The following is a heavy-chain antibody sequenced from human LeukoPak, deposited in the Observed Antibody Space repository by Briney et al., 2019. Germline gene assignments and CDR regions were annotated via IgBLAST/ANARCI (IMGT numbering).Heavy chain of an antibody. J-gene: IGHJ4*02. CDR3: ARGYESSGYYFDY. CDR2: IYPGDSDT. D-gene: IGHD3-22*01. Sequence: GESLKISCKGSGYSFTSYWIVWVRQMPGKGLEWMGIIYPGDSDTRYSPSFQGQVTISADKSISTAYLQWSSLKAPDTAMYYCARGYESSGYYFDYWGQGTLVTVSS. V-gene: IGHV5-51*01. CDR1: GYSFTSYW.